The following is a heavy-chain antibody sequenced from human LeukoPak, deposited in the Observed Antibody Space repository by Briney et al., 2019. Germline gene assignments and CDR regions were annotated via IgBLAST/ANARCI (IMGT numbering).Heavy chain of an antibody. CDR3: ATGGHYYGN. Sequence: GGSLRLSCAASGFTFSSYAMSWVRQAPGKGLEWVSAISGSGGSAFHADSVKGRFTISRDNAENSLYLQLNNLRAEDTAVYYCATGGHYYGNWGPGTLVTVSS. CDR1: GFTFSSYA. J-gene: IGHJ4*02. CDR2: ISGSGGSA. D-gene: IGHD3-16*01. V-gene: IGHV3-23*01.